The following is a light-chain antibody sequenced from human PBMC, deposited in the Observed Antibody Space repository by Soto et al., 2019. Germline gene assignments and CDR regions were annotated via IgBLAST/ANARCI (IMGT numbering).Light chain of an antibody. CDR3: QQYYAYPIT. V-gene: IGKV1D-16*01. CDR2: DAS. Sequence: DIQMTQSPYSLFASVGARVTITCRASQGIDKWLGWFQQKPEKAPKSLIFDASSLQSGVPSRFSGSGSGTDFTLTITSLQPEDFATYYCQQYYAYPITFGQGTRLEIK. CDR1: QGIDKW. J-gene: IGKJ5*01.